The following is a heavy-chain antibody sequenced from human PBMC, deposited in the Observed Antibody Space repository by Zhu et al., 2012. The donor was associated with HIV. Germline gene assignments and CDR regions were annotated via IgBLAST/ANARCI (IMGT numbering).Heavy chain of an antibody. V-gene: IGHV4-34*02. CDR1: RASLSDYY. Sequence: QVQLQQWGAGLLKPSETLSLTCAVYRASLSDYYWTWIRQPPGAGLEWVGEINPSGGTNYNSSLESRVSISVDTSKNQFSLRLSSVTAADTAVYYCVRGQRYYHGSGSRPFAFDVWAEGQGSPSLQ. CDR2: INPSGGT. CDR3: VRGQRYYHGSGSRPFAFDV. J-gene: IGHJ3*01. D-gene: IGHD3-10*01.